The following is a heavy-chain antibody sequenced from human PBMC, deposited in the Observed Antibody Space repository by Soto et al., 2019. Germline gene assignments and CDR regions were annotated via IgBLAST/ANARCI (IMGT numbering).Heavy chain of an antibody. Sequence: QVQLQQWGAGLLKPSETLSLTCAVYGGSFSGYYWSWIRQPPGKGLEWIGEINHSGSTNYNPSLKSRVTIEADAAKYHVTPKLSSVPAADTAVYYCARERGVLLWFGELPALDYWGQGTLVTVSS. V-gene: IGHV4-34*01. J-gene: IGHJ4*02. CDR1: GGSFSGYY. D-gene: IGHD3-10*01. CDR2: INHSGST. CDR3: ARERGVLLWFGELPALDY.